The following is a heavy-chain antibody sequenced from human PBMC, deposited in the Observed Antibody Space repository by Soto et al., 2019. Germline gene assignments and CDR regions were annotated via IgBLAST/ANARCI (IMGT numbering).Heavy chain of an antibody. CDR2: IYWSDDK. Sequence: QITLKESGPALVKPTQTLTLTCTFSGFSLDTPGVGVGWIRQPPGKALEWLALIYWSDDKRYSPSLRTRPTLTKDTSKNQVVLTLTNLDPVDTATYYCAHGLIFDKDGYHYFDHWGQGTPVTVSS. V-gene: IGHV2-5*01. D-gene: IGHD3-22*01. CDR1: GFSLDTPGVG. CDR3: AHGLIFDKDGYHYFDH. J-gene: IGHJ4*02.